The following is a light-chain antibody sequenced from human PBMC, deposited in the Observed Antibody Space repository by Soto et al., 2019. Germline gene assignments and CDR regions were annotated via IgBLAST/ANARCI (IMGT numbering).Light chain of an antibody. CDR3: QQYNSYGT. V-gene: IGKV1-5*01. Sequence: DIQVTQSPSTVSASVGDRVTTTCRTSQSISTWLAWYQQKPGKAPKILITDASSLESGAPSRFSGSGSGTEFTLTISSLQPDDFATYYCQQYNSYGTFGQGTKVEI. CDR2: DAS. J-gene: IGKJ1*01. CDR1: QSISTW.